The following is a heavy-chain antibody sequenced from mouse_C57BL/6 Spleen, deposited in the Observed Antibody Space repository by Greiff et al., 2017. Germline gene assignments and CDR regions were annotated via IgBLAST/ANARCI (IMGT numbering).Heavy chain of an antibody. CDR1: GFSLTSYG. Sequence: VKLMESGPGLVQPSQSLSITCTVSGFSLTSYGVHWVRQSPGKGLEWLGVIWSGGSTDYNAAFISRLSISTDNSKSQVFFKMNSLQADDTARYYCASQFITTVVEDAMDYWGQGTSVTVSS. D-gene: IGHD1-1*01. V-gene: IGHV2-2*01. CDR3: ASQFITTVVEDAMDY. CDR2: IWSGGST. J-gene: IGHJ4*01.